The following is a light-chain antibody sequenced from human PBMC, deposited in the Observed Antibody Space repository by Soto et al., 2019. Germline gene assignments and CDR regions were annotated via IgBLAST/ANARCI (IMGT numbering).Light chain of an antibody. V-gene: IGKV3-11*01. Sequence: EIVLTQSPATLSLSPGERATLSCRASQTVGIYLAWYQQKPGQAPRLLIYDASSRAAGIPARFSGSGSGTDFTLTISILEPEDFAIYYCQHRSDWPWTFGQGTKVDIK. CDR3: QHRSDWPWT. CDR1: QTVGIY. J-gene: IGKJ1*01. CDR2: DAS.